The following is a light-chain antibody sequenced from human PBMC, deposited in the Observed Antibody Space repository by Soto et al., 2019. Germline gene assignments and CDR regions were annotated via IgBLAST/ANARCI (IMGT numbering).Light chain of an antibody. Sequence: QSVLTQPASVSGSPGQSITISCTGTSSDVGGYNYVSWYQRHPGKAPKLMIYDVSNRPSGVSNRFSGSKSGNTASLTISGLQAEDEADYYCSSYTRSSTLEVFGTG. CDR1: SSDVGGYNY. V-gene: IGLV2-14*01. CDR3: SSYTRSSTLEV. CDR2: DVS. J-gene: IGLJ1*01.